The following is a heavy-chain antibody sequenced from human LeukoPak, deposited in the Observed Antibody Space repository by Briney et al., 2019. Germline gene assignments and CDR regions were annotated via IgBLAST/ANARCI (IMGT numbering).Heavy chain of an antibody. CDR1: EFTFSSYS. D-gene: IGHD3-10*01. Sequence: GGSLRLSCAASEFTFSSYSMNWVRQAPGKGLEWVSYITNSGNSKSYADSVKGRFTISRDNTKSSLYLQMNGLRAEDTAVYYCAATRVCGGVLLRPNCLYFEDWGQGTLVTVSS. J-gene: IGHJ4*02. CDR2: ITNSGNSK. CDR3: AATRVCGGVLLRPNCLYFED. V-gene: IGHV3-48*01.